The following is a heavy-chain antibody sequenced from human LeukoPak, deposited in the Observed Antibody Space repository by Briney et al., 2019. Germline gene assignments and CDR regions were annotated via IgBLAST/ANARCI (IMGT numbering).Heavy chain of an antibody. J-gene: IGHJ4*02. CDR1: GGSISSSSYY. D-gene: IGHD4-17*01. CDR2: IYYSGST. CDR3: ARVQKKYGDYDY. V-gene: IGHV4-39*07. Sequence: SETLSLTCTVSGGSISSSSYYWGWIRQPPGKGLEWIGSIYYSGSTYYNPSLKSRVTTSVDTSKNQFSLKLSSVTAADTAVYYCARVQKKYGDYDYWGQGALVTVSS.